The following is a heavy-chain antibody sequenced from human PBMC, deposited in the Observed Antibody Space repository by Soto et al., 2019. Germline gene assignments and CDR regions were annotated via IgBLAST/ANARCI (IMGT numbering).Heavy chain of an antibody. D-gene: IGHD6-6*01. V-gene: IGHV1-8*01. CDR2: MNPNSGNT. CDR3: ARVGSKQLVDVVDY. Sequence: ASVKVSCKASGYTFTSYDINWVRQATGQGLEWMGWMNPNSGNTGYAQKFQGRVTMTRNTSISKAYMELSSLGSEDTAVYYCARVGSKQLVDVVDYWGQGTLVTVSS. CDR1: GYTFTSYD. J-gene: IGHJ4*02.